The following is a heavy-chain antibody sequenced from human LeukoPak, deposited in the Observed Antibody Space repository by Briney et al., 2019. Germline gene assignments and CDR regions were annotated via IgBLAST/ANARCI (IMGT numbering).Heavy chain of an antibody. Sequence: GGSLRLSCAASGFTFSSYWMSWVRQAPGKGLEWVANIKQDGSEKYYVDSVKGRFTISRDNAKNSLYLQMNSLRAEDTAVYYCARGPDYDFWSGLLSYYCYGMDVWGQGTTVTVSS. J-gene: IGHJ6*02. CDR2: IKQDGSEK. CDR1: GFTFSSYW. D-gene: IGHD3-3*01. CDR3: ARGPDYDFWSGLLSYYCYGMDV. V-gene: IGHV3-7*03.